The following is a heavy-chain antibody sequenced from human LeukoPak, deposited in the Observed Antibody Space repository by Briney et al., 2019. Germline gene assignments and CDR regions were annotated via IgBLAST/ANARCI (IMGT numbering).Heavy chain of an antibody. CDR3: ATGVDTAMAHFDY. D-gene: IGHD5-18*01. Sequence: ASVKVSCKVSGYTLTDYYMHWVQQAPGKGLEWMGLVDPEDGETIYAEKFQGRVTITADTSTDTAYMELSSLRSEDTAVYHCATGVDTAMAHFDYWGQGTLVTVSS. CDR2: VDPEDGET. V-gene: IGHV1-69-2*01. CDR1: GYTLTDYY. J-gene: IGHJ4*02.